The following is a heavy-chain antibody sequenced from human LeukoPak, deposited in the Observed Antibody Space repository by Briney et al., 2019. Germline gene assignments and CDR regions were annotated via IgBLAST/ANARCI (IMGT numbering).Heavy chain of an antibody. CDR2: IYHSGST. Sequence: SETLSLTCTVSGYSISSGYYWGRIRQPPGKGLEWIGYIYHSGSTYYNPSLKSRVTISIDRSKNQFSLKLSSVTAADTAVYYCARTGHYYGSGSCPYYFDYWGQGTLVTVSS. D-gene: IGHD3-10*01. CDR3: ARTGHYYGSGSCPYYFDY. V-gene: IGHV4-38-2*02. J-gene: IGHJ4*02. CDR1: GYSISSGYY.